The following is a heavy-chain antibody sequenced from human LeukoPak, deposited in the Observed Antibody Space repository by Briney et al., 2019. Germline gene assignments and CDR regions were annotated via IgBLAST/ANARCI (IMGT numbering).Heavy chain of an antibody. D-gene: IGHD1-26*01. CDR2: MNPNSGNT. Sequence: GASVKVSCKASGYTFTGYYMHWVRQAPGQGLEWMGWMNPNSGNTGYAQKFQGRVTITRNTSISTAYMELSSLRSEDTAVYYCARVDSGSYGYFDYWGQGTLVTVSS. V-gene: IGHV1-8*03. CDR3: ARVDSGSYGYFDY. J-gene: IGHJ4*02. CDR1: GYTFTGYY.